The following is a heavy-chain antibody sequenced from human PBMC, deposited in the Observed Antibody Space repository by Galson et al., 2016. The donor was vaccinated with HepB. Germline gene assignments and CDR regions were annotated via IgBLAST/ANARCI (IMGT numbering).Heavy chain of an antibody. D-gene: IGHD1-14*01. CDR3: TKDSYKRPTIHAEYFQH. Sequence: SLRLSCAASGFIFSNYAMSWVRQAPGKGLEWVSSISNSADRTYYADAVKGRFTISRDNSRNSAFLQMNSLRAEDTPVYFCTKDSYKRPTIHAEYFQHWGQGTLVTVSS. CDR2: ISNSADRT. V-gene: IGHV3-23*01. J-gene: IGHJ1*01. CDR1: GFIFSNYA.